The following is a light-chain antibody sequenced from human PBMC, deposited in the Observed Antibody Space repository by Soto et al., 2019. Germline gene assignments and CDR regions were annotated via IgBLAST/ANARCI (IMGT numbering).Light chain of an antibody. Sequence: ESVLTQSPGTLSLSPGERATLSCRASQSVNSNYLAWYQQKPGQAPRLLIYGASTRATGIPDRFSGSGSGTDFTLTISSLEPEDSAVYYCQQYGSSPTLTFVQGTKVEIK. CDR3: QQYGSSPTLT. CDR2: GAS. V-gene: IGKV3-20*01. J-gene: IGKJ1*01. CDR1: QSVNSNY.